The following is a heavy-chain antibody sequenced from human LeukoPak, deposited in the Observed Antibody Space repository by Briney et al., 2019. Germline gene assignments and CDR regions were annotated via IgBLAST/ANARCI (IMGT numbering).Heavy chain of an antibody. CDR2: IYHSGST. Sequence: SQTLSLTCTVPGGSISSGGYYWSWIRQPPGKGLEWIGYIYHSGSTYYNPSLKSRVTISVDRSKNQFSLKLSSVTAADTAMYYCARDLGSYGGFLSKWGQGTLVTVSS. D-gene: IGHD4-23*01. J-gene: IGHJ4*02. V-gene: IGHV4-30-2*01. CDR3: ARDLGSYGGFLSK. CDR1: GGSISSGGYY.